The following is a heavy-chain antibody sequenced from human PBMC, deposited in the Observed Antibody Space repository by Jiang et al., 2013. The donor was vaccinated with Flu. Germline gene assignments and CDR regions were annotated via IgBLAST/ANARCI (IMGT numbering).Heavy chain of an antibody. D-gene: IGHD3-10*01. Sequence: SCAASGFTFSSYAMHWVRQAPGKGLEWVAVISYDGSNKYYADSVKGRFTISRDNSKNTLYLQMNSLRAEDTAVYYCAREGSGSYYFDYWGQGTLVTVSS. J-gene: IGHJ4*02. V-gene: IGHV3-30-3*01. CDR3: AREGSGSYYFDY. CDR1: GFTFSSYA. CDR2: ISYDGSNK.